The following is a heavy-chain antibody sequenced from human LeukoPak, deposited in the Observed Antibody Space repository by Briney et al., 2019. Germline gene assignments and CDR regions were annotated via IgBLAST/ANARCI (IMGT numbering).Heavy chain of an antibody. CDR1: GGTFSSYA. CDR2: IIPIFGIA. CDR3: ARGTNYYDSSGYYRFDY. V-gene: IGHV1-69*05. J-gene: IGHJ4*02. D-gene: IGHD3-22*01. Sequence: GASVKVSCKASGGTFSSYAISWVRQAPGQGLEWMGGIIPIFGIANYAQKFQGRVTITTDESTSTAYMELSSLRSEDTAVYYCARGTNYYDSSGYYRFDYWGQGTLVTVSS.